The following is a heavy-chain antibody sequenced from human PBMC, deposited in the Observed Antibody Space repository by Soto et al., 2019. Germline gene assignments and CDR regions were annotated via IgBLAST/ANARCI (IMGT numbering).Heavy chain of an antibody. CDR3: GRGHRSITIFGVVTSPDYYYYYYGMDV. J-gene: IGHJ6*02. Sequence: SVKVSCKASGFTFTSSAVQWVRQARGQRLEWIGWIVVGSGNINYAQKLQGRVTMTTDTSTSTAYMELRSLRSDDTAVYYCGRGHRSITIFGVVTSPDYYYYYYGMDVWGQGTTVTVS. D-gene: IGHD3-3*01. CDR2: IVVGSGNI. V-gene: IGHV1-58*01. CDR1: GFTFTSSA.